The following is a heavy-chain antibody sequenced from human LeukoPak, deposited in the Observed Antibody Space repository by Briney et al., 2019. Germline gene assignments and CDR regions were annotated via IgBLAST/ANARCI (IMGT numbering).Heavy chain of an antibody. Sequence: GRSLRLSCAASGFTSDDYAMHWVRQAPGKGLEWVSGISWNSGSIGYADSVKGRFTISRDNAKNSLYLQMNSLRAEDTALYYCAKDKAMIVQGYFQHWGQGTLVTVSS. J-gene: IGHJ1*01. CDR2: ISWNSGSI. CDR3: AKDKAMIVQGYFQH. D-gene: IGHD5-12*01. CDR1: GFTSDDYA. V-gene: IGHV3-9*02.